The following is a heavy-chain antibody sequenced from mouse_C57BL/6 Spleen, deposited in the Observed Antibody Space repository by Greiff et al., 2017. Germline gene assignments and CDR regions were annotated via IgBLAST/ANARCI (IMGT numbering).Heavy chain of an antibody. V-gene: IGHV5-17*01. CDR3: ARSFNAMDY. CDR2: ISSGSSTI. CDR1: GFTFSDYG. J-gene: IGHJ4*01. Sequence: EVMLVESGGGLVKPGGSLKLSCAASGFTFSDYGMHWVRQGPGKGLEWVAYISSGSSTIYYAETVKGRFTLTRDNSTNTLFLQLTSLRSEDSAMYYCARSFNAMDYWGQGTSVTVSS.